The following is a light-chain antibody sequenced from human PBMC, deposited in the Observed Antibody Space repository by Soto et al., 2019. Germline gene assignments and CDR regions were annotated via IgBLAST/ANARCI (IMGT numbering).Light chain of an antibody. J-gene: IGKJ5*01. V-gene: IGKV3-15*01. Sequence: EIVMTQSPATLSVSPGERATLSCRASQSVSSNLAWYQQKPGQAPRLLIYGASTRATGIPARFSGSGSGTDFTHTMSSLQSEDFAVYYCQQYNNWTPITFGQGTRLQIK. CDR3: QQYNNWTPIT. CDR2: GAS. CDR1: QSVSSN.